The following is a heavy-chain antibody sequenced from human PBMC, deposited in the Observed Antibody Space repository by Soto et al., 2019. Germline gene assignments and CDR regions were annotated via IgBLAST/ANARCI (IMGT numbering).Heavy chain of an antibody. D-gene: IGHD3-10*01. V-gene: IGHV4-59*08. Sequence: SETLSLTCTVSGGSISSYYWSWIRQPPGKGLEWIGYVYYSGSTNYNPSLKSRVTISVDTSKNQFSLKLSSVTAADTAVYYCARHGDSSGVFFMDVWGKGTTVTVSS. J-gene: IGHJ6*04. CDR2: VYYSGST. CDR3: ARHGDSSGVFFMDV. CDR1: GGSISSYY.